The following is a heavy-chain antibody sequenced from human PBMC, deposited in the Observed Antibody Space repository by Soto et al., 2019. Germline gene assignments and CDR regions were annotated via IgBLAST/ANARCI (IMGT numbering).Heavy chain of an antibody. D-gene: IGHD3-3*01. V-gene: IGHV4-34*01. CDR3: ARVSFFRVFIISYFYGMDV. J-gene: IGHJ6*02. Sequence: SETLSLTCAVYGGSFSGYYWSWIRQPPGKGLEWIGEINHSGSTNYNPSLKSRVTISVDTSKNQFFLKLSSVTAADTAVYYCARVSFFRVFIISYFYGMDVWGQGTTVTVSS. CDR2: INHSGST. CDR1: GGSFSGYY.